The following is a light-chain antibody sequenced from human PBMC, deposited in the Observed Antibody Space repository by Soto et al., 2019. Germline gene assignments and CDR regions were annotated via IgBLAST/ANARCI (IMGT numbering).Light chain of an antibody. CDR3: QQSYSTLSA. V-gene: IGKV1-39*01. J-gene: IGKJ1*01. CDR1: QSISSY. Sequence: DIQMTQSPSSLSASVGDRVTITCRASQSISSYFNWYQQKPGKAPKLLIYAASSLQSGVPSRFSGSGSGTDFTLTISSLQPEDFATYYCQQSYSTLSAFGQGTKVEIK. CDR2: AAS.